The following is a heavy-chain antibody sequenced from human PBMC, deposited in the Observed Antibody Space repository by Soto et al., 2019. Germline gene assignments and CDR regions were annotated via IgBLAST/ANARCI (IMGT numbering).Heavy chain of an antibody. CDR2: ISGSGGST. Sequence: GGSLRLSCAASGFTFSSYAMSWVRQAPGKGLEWVSAISGSGGSTYYADSVKGRFTISRDNSKNTLYLQMNSLRAEDTAVYYCAKDFLGPRSYPNRPPSRGWGQGTLVTVSS. J-gene: IGHJ4*02. CDR1: GFTFSSYA. V-gene: IGHV3-23*01. CDR3: AKDFLGPRSYPNRPPSRG.